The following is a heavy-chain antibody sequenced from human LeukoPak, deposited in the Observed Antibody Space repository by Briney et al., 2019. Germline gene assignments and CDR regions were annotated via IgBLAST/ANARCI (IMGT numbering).Heavy chain of an antibody. V-gene: IGHV3-30-3*01. CDR2: ISYDGSNK. Sequence: PGGSLRLSCAASGFTFSSYAMHWVRQAPGKGLEWVAVISYDGSNKYYADSVKGRFTISRDNSKNTLYLQMNSLRAEDTAVYYCARVRSSSWYVRSPSLGYWGQGTLVTVSS. CDR3: ARVRSSSWYVRSPSLGY. J-gene: IGHJ4*02. CDR1: GFTFSSYA. D-gene: IGHD6-13*01.